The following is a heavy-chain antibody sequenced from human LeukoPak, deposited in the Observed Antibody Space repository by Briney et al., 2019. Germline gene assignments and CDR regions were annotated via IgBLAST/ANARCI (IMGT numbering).Heavy chain of an antibody. CDR1: GGTFSSYA. CDR3: ARRETGDYDILTGSRYNWFDP. Sequence: SVKVSCKAFGGTFSSYAISWVRQAPGQGLEWMGRIIPILGIANYAQNFQGRVTITADKSTSTAYMELSSLRSEDTAVYYCARRETGDYDILTGSRYNWFDPWGQGTLVTVSS. J-gene: IGHJ5*02. V-gene: IGHV1-69*04. D-gene: IGHD3-9*01. CDR2: IIPILGIA.